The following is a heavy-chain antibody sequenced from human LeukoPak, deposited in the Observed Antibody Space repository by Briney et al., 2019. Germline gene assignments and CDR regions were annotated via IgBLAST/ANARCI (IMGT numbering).Heavy chain of an antibody. Sequence: GGPLRLSCAASGFTFGSYWMSWVRQAPGKGLEWVANIKQDGSEKYYVDSVKGRFTISRGNAKNSLYLQTNSLRAEDTAVYYCARAKSLFDSWGQGTLVTVSS. J-gene: IGHJ4*02. CDR3: ARAKSLFDS. D-gene: IGHD3-10*01. CDR1: GFTFGSYW. V-gene: IGHV3-7*03. CDR2: IKQDGSEK.